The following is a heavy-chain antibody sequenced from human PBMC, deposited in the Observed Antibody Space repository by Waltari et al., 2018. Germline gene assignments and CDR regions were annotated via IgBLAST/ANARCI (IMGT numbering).Heavy chain of an antibody. CDR1: GGTFSSYA. Sequence: QVKLVKSGAEVKKHGSWVKCSCKAYGGTFSSYAISWVRPAPGQGREWMGGIIPIFCTANYAQNFQGRVTITADESTSTAYMELSSLRAEDTAVYYCARGAGIFGVVSRFDYWGQGTLVTVSS. J-gene: IGHJ4*02. CDR2: IIPIFCTA. D-gene: IGHD3-3*01. CDR3: ARGAGIFGVVSRFDY. V-gene: IGHV1-69*01.